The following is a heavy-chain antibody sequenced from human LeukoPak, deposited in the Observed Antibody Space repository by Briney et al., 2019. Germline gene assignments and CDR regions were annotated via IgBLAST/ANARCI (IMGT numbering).Heavy chain of an antibody. CDR1: GFTFDDYA. Sequence: PGGSLRLSCAASGFTFDDYAMHWVRQAPGKGLEWVSGISWNSGSIGYADSVKGRFTISRDNAKNSLYLQMNSLRAEDTALYYCAKAMAAAAAEEYDYWGQGTLVTVSS. J-gene: IGHJ4*02. V-gene: IGHV3-9*01. CDR3: AKAMAAAAAEEYDY. D-gene: IGHD6-13*01. CDR2: ISWNSGSI.